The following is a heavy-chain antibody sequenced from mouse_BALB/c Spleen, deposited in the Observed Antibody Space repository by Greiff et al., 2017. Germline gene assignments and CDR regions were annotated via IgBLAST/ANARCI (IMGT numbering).Heavy chain of an antibody. Sequence: EVHLVESGGGLVKPGGSLKLSCAASGFTFSSYTMSWVRQTPEKRLEWVATISSGGSYTYYPDSVKGRFTISRDNAKNTLYLQMSSLKSEDTAMYYCTRERNAMDYWGQGTSVTVSS. CDR2: ISSGGSYT. CDR1: GFTFSSYT. V-gene: IGHV5-6-4*01. CDR3: TRERNAMDY. J-gene: IGHJ4*01.